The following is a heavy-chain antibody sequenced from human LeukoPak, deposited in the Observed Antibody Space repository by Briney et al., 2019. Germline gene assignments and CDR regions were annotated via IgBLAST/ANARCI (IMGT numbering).Heavy chain of an antibody. CDR3: ARGRWFVNQRYYFDY. J-gene: IGHJ4*02. CDR1: GGSISSGGYS. Sequence: PSETLSLTCAVSGGSISSGGYSWSWIRQPPGKGLEWIGYIYHSGSTNYNPSLKSRVTISVDTSKNQFSLKLSSVTAADTAVYYCARGRWFVNQRYYFDYWGQGTLVTVSS. V-gene: IGHV4-30-2*01. CDR2: IYHSGST. D-gene: IGHD2/OR15-2a*01.